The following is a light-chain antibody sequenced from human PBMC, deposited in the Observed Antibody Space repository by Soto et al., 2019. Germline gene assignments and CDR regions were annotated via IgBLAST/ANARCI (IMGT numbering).Light chain of an antibody. CDR3: QQRYNWPLT. CDR2: DAS. V-gene: IGKV3-11*01. Sequence: EIVLTQSPATLSLSPGERATLSCRASQSLSSYLAWHQQKPGQAPRLLIYDASNRATGIPARFSGSGSGTDFALTISSLEPEDYAVYFCQQRYNWPLTFGQGTRLEIK. CDR1: QSLSSY. J-gene: IGKJ5*01.